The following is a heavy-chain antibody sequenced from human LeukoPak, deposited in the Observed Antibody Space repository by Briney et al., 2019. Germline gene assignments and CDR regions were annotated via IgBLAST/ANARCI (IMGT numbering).Heavy chain of an antibody. CDR3: ARHGDCSSTSCYTSWFDP. CDR2: IYYSGST. CDR1: GGSISSYY. J-gene: IGHJ5*02. Sequence: SETLSLTCTASGGSISSYYWSWIRQPPGKGLEWIGYIYYSGSTYYNPSLKSRVTISVDTSKNQFSLKLSSVTAADTAVYYCARHGDCSSTSCYTSWFDPWGQGTLVTVSS. V-gene: IGHV4-59*08. D-gene: IGHD2-2*02.